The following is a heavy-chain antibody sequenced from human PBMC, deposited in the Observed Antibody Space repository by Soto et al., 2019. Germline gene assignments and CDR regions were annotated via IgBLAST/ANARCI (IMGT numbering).Heavy chain of an antibody. CDR2: IVDGSGNT. CDR1: GFTFSGPS. J-gene: IGHJ5*02. Sequence: SVKVSCKASGFTFSGPSVQWVRQARGQRREWIGWIVDGSGNTNYAQKFQGRVNITMAMSTSTAYLPLNKLSSDDTAVHYCAASSLFHTSSSGSDEGFDHWGQGTLVTVSS. CDR3: AASSLFHTSSSGSDEGFDH. V-gene: IGHV1-58*01. D-gene: IGHD2-2*01.